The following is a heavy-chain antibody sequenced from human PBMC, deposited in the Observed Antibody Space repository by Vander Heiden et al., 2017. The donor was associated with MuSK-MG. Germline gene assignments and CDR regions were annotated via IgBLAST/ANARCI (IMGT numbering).Heavy chain of an antibody. CDR1: GCTFSGYL. J-gene: IGHJ6*02. CDR2: IKPDSGDT. Sequence: LEQSGAALTKPAASVNVSCRASGCTFSGYLVHWVRKAPGQGLEWMGWIKPDSGDTNYAQKFQGRVTMTRGTSTTTVYMELSRMRSDDTAVYVCATDVWVTALSPSYYYGRDVWGQGTTITVS. CDR3: ATDVWVTALSPSYYYGRDV. V-gene: IGHV1-2*02. D-gene: IGHD2-21*02.